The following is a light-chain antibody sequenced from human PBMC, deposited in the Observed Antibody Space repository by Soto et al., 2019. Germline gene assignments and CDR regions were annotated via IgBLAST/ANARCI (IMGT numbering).Light chain of an antibody. V-gene: IGKV3-20*01. CDR1: QSVSSSD. Sequence: EIGLTQSPGTLSLSPGERATLSCRSSQSVSSSDLAWYQQKPGQAPRLLIYGASSRATGIPDRFSGSGSGTDFTLTISRLEPEDVAVYYCQQYGSSPWTFGQGTKVEIK. CDR2: GAS. CDR3: QQYGSSPWT. J-gene: IGKJ1*01.